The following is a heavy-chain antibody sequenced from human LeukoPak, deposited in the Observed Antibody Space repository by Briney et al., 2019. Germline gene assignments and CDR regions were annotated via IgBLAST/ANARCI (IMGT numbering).Heavy chain of an antibody. D-gene: IGHD4-11*01. CDR2: INPNSGDT. Sequence: ASVNVSCKASGYTFSDHYIYGVRQAPGQGLEWMGWINPNSGDTQYSQKFQGWVTMTRDTSISTAYMEVSRLKSDDTAVYYCARVWSTTVTGYNWFDPWGQGNLVTVSS. J-gene: IGHJ5*02. V-gene: IGHV1-2*04. CDR1: GYTFSDHY. CDR3: ARVWSTTVTGYNWFDP.